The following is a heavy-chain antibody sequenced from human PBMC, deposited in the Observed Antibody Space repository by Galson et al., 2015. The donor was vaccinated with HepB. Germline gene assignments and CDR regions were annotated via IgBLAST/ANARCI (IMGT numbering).Heavy chain of an antibody. CDR1: GFTFSSYS. CDR2: ISSSSSYI. CDR3: ARGKAVAGQALGGY. J-gene: IGHJ4*02. D-gene: IGHD6-19*01. V-gene: IGHV3-21*01. Sequence: SLRLSCAASGFTFSSYSMNWVRQAPGKGLEWVSSISSSSSYIYYADSVKGRFTISRDNAKNSLYLQMNSLRAEDTAVYYCARGKAVAGQALGGYWGQGTLVTVSS.